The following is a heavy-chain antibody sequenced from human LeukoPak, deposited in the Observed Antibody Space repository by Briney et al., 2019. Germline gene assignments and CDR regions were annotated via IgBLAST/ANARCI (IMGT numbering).Heavy chain of an antibody. CDR1: GFTFSSYS. V-gene: IGHV4-34*01. Sequence: SGGSLRLSCAASGFTFSSYSMNWVRQPPGKGLEWIGEINHSGSTNHNPSLKSRVTISVDTSKSQFSLKLSSVTAADTAVYYCARVMGTSDRENYLGYWGQGTLVTVSS. CDR3: ARVMGTSDRENYLGY. J-gene: IGHJ4*02. D-gene: IGHD1-7*01. CDR2: INHSGST.